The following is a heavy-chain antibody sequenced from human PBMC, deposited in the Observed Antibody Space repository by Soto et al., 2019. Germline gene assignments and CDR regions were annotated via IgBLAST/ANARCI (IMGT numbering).Heavy chain of an antibody. Sequence: QVQLQQWGAGLLKPSETLSLTCAVYGGSFSGYYWSWIRQPPGKGLEWIGEINHSGSTNYNPSLTSRVTITVHTSKNQSSRKLSSVTAADTAVYYCARPYSSGCVDSWGQGTLVTVSS. CDR2: INHSGST. J-gene: IGHJ5*01. D-gene: IGHD6-19*01. CDR3: ARPYSSGCVDS. CDR1: GGSFSGYY. V-gene: IGHV4-34*01.